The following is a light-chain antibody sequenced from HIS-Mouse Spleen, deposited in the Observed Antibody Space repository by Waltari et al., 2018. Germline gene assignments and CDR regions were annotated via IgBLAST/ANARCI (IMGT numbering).Light chain of an antibody. J-gene: IGLJ3*02. CDR2: EDN. CDR1: SGSIASNY. CDR3: QSYDSSNQGV. Sequence: NFMLTQPHSVSESPGKTVTISCTGSSGSIASNYVQWYQQRPGSAPTPVIYEDNRRPSGVPDRFSGSIDSSSNSASLTISGLKTEDEADYYCQSYDSSNQGVFGGGTKLTVL. V-gene: IGLV6-57*02.